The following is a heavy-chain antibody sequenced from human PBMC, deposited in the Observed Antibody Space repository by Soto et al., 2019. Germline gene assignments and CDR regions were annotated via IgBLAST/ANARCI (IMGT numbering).Heavy chain of an antibody. D-gene: IGHD5-18*01. Sequence: SETLSLTCAISGDSVSSNSAAWNWIRQSPSRGLEWLGRTYYRSKWYNDYAVSVKSRITINPDTSKNQFSLQLNSVTPEDTAVYYCARDQAVGTAMVEHYYYGMDVWGQGTTVTVSS. CDR1: GDSVSSNSAA. CDR3: ARDQAVGTAMVEHYYYGMDV. CDR2: TYYRSKWYN. V-gene: IGHV6-1*01. J-gene: IGHJ6*02.